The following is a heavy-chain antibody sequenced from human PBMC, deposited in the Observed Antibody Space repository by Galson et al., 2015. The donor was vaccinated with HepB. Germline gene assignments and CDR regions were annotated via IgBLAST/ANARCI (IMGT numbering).Heavy chain of an antibody. V-gene: IGHV1-2*04. CDR3: AREGGVTMRNNFDL. J-gene: IGHJ3*01. CDR1: GYTFNFYY. Sequence: SVKVSCKASGYTFNFYYIHWVRQAPGQGFEWMAWVNPNSGGTHYAQKFQDCVTVARDASIGTASMELTRLTSDDTAVYYCAREGGVTMRNNFDLWGQGTAVIVSS. CDR2: VNPNSGGT. D-gene: IGHD3-10*01.